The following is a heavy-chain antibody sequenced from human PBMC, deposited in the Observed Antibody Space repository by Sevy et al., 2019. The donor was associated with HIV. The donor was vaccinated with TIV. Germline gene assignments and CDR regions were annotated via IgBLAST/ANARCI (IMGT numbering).Heavy chain of an antibody. Sequence: GGSLRLSCAASGFTFSSYEMNWVRQAPGKGLEWVSYISSSGSTIYYADSVKGRFTISRDNAKNSLYLQMKSLRAEDTTVYYCAREGSLRYFDLWGRGTLVTVSS. CDR2: ISSSGSTI. CDR3: AREGSLRYFDL. D-gene: IGHD3-10*01. CDR1: GFTFSSYE. V-gene: IGHV3-48*03. J-gene: IGHJ2*01.